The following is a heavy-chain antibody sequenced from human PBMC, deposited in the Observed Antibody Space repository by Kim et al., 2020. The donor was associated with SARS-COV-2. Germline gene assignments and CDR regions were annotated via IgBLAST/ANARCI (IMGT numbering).Heavy chain of an antibody. CDR2: IWYDGSNK. CDR3: ARGGYGDYVLSLDY. CDR1: GFTFSSYG. D-gene: IGHD4-17*01. J-gene: IGHJ4*02. V-gene: IGHV3-33*01. Sequence: GSLRLSCAASGFTFSSYGMHWVRQAPGKGLEWVAVIWYDGSNKYYADSVKGRFTISRDNSKNTLYLQMNSLRAEDTAVYYCARGGYGDYVLSLDYWGQGTLVTVSS.